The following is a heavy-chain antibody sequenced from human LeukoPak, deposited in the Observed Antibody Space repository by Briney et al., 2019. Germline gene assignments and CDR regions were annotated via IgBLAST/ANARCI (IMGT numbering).Heavy chain of an antibody. J-gene: IGHJ6*04. CDR1: GGSFSGYY. CDR2: INHSGST. Sequence: SETLSLTCAVYGGSFSGYYWSWIRQPPGKGLEWIGEINHSGSTNYNPSLKSRVTISVDTSKNQFSLKLSSVTAADTAVYYCARDRIAAAGTRNYYYGMDVWGKGTTVTVSS. D-gene: IGHD6-13*01. V-gene: IGHV4-34*01. CDR3: ARDRIAAAGTRNYYYGMDV.